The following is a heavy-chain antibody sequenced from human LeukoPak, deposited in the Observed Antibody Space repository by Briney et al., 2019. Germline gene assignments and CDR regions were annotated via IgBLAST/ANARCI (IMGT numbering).Heavy chain of an antibody. CDR1: GFTFYDHA. CDR2: ISGDGGST. V-gene: IGHV3-43*02. CDR3: AKDIRPYYDSSGYPDAFDI. D-gene: IGHD3-22*01. J-gene: IGHJ3*02. Sequence: GGSLRLSCAASGFTFYDHAMHWVRQATGKGLEWGSLISGDGGSTYYADSVKGRFTISKDNSKISLYLQMNSLRTEDTALYYCAKDIRPYYDSSGYPDAFDIWGQGTMVTVSS.